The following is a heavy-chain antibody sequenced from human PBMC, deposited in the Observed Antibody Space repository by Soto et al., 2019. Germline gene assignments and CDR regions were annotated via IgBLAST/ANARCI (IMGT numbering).Heavy chain of an antibody. V-gene: IGHV3-21*01. Sequence: PXGSLRLSCSASGFTFRSFTMNWVRQAPGKGLEWVSTISSNSAYIYYTDALRGRFTISRDNAKNSLHLQMNSLRAEDTAVYYYTRDASRDSSARGWFDPWGPGTLVTVSS. D-gene: IGHD6-13*01. J-gene: IGHJ5*02. CDR3: TRDASRDSSARGWFDP. CDR2: ISSNSAYI. CDR1: GFTFRSFT.